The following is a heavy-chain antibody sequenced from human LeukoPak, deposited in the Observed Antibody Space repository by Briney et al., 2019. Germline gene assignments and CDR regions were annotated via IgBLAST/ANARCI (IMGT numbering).Heavy chain of an antibody. V-gene: IGHV4-4*02. CDR1: GGSISSSNW. CDR3: ARDGGRTSSDAVEI. CDR2: IYHSGST. D-gene: IGHD2-2*01. J-gene: IGHJ3*02. Sequence: ASETLSLTCAVSGGSISSSNWWGWVRQPPGKGLEWVGEIYHSGSTNYNPSLKSRDTISVDKSKNQFSLKLSSVTAADTAVYYCARDGGRTSSDAVEIWGQGTMVIVSS.